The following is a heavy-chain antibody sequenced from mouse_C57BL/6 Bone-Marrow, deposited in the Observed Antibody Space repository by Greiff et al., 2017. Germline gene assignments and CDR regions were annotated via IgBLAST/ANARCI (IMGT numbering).Heavy chain of an antibody. CDR2: ISRGSSTT. CDR3: ARNYYQDY. CDR1: GFTFSDYG. Sequence: EVMLVESGGGLVKPGGSLKLSCAASGFTFSDYGMHWVRQAPGKGLEWVAYISRGSSTTYYADTVKGRFTVTRDNAKNTLFLQLTSLGSEDTAMYYCARNYYQDYWGQGTTLTVSS. D-gene: IGHD1-1*01. V-gene: IGHV5-17*01. J-gene: IGHJ2*01.